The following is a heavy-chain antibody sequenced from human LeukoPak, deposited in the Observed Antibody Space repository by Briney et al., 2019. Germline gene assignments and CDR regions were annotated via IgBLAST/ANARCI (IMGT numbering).Heavy chain of an antibody. Sequence: AETMSLTCAVYGASYNAYYWSWIRQPPGKGLEWIGDIDHRGTATYNPSLKSRLSISADASKNQFSLKLNSVTDADTAVYYCAVGITILGVAASFDSWGQGNLVSVSS. CDR2: IDHRGTA. CDR1: GASYNAYY. CDR3: AVGITILGVAASFDS. J-gene: IGHJ4*02. V-gene: IGHV4-34*01. D-gene: IGHD3-3*01.